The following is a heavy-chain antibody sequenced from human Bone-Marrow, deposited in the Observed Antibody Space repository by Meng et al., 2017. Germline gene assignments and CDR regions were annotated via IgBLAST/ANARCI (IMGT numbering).Heavy chain of an antibody. CDR1: GYPFTSYW. J-gene: IGHJ4*02. CDR2: IYPGDSDT. Sequence: KVSCKGSGYPFTSYWIGWVRQMPGKGLEWMGIIYPGDSDTRYSPSFQGQVTISADKSISTAYLQWSSLKASDTAMYYCARSIAAAGSDYWGQGTLVTVSS. V-gene: IGHV5-51*01. D-gene: IGHD6-13*01. CDR3: ARSIAAAGSDY.